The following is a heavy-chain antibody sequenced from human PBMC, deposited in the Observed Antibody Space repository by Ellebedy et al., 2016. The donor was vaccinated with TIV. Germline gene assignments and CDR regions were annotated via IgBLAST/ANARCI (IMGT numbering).Heavy chain of an antibody. J-gene: IGHJ4*02. CDR3: ATGGGDYGFIYY. Sequence: ASVKVSCKVSGYTLTELSMHWVRQAPGKGLEWMGGFDPEDGETIYAQKFQGRVTMTEDTSTDTAYMELSSLRSEDTAVYYCATGGGDYGFIYYWGQGTLVTVSS. V-gene: IGHV1-24*01. CDR2: FDPEDGET. D-gene: IGHD4-17*01. CDR1: GYTLTELS.